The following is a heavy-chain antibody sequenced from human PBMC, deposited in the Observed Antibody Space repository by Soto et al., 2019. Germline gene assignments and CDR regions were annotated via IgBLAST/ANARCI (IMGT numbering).Heavy chain of an antibody. J-gene: IGHJ6*02. Sequence: SETLSLTCAVSGGSISSSNWWSWVRQPPGKGLEWIGEIYHSGSTNYNPSLKSRVTISVDKSKNQFSLKLSSVTAADTAVYYCARYQQLPPYYYYGMDVWGQGTTVTVSS. CDR2: IYHSGST. CDR1: GGSISSSNW. CDR3: ARYQQLPPYYYYGMDV. D-gene: IGHD6-13*01. V-gene: IGHV4-4*02.